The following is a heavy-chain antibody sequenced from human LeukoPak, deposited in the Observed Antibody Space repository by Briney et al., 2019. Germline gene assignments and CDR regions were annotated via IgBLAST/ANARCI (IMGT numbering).Heavy chain of an antibody. CDR2: ISGSGGST. CDR1: GFTFSSYA. J-gene: IGHJ4*02. CDR3: TKGRYSSNCYYFDY. V-gene: IGHV3-23*01. Sequence: GGSLRLSCAASGFTFSSYAMSWVRQAPGKGLEWVSGISGSGGSTYYVDSVKGRFTISRDNSRSTLYLQMNSLRAEDTAVYYWTKGRYSSNCYYFDYWGQGTLVSASS. D-gene: IGHD6-13*01.